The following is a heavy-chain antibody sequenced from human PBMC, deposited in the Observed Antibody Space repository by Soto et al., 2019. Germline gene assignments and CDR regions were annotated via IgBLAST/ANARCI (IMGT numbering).Heavy chain of an antibody. D-gene: IGHD2-15*01. CDR3: ARYHEYWSGGSCYGNWFDP. CDR2: INAGNGNT. J-gene: IGHJ5*02. V-gene: IGHV1-3*01. Sequence: ASVTVSCKASGYTFTSYGIHWVRQAPGQRLEWTGWINAGNGNTKYSEKFQGRVTITRDTSASTAYLELSSLRSEDTAVYYCARYHEYWSGGSCYGNWFDPWGQGTLVTVSS. CDR1: GYTFTSYG.